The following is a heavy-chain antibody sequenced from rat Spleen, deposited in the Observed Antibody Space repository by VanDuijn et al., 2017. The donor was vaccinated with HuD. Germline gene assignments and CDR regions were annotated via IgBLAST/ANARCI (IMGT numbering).Heavy chain of an antibody. V-gene: IGHV5-29*01. Sequence: EVQLVESGGGLVQPGRSLKLSCAASGFTFSNYDMAWVRQAPTKGLEWVASISYDGSSTYYRDSVKGRFTISRDNAKSTLYLQMDSLRSEDTATYYCARRTYGDYWGQGVMVTVSS. CDR2: ISYDGSST. D-gene: IGHD1-11*01. J-gene: IGHJ2*01. CDR3: ARRTYGDY. CDR1: GFTFSNYD.